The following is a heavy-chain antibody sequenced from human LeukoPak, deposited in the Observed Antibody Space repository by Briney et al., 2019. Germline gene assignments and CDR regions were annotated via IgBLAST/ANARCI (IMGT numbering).Heavy chain of an antibody. Sequence: PGGSLRLSCAASGFTFSSYAMSWVRQARGKGLEWVSAISSSGGNTYYADSVKGRFTISRDDSKNTLYLQMNSLRAEDTAVYYFAKDRRTNGVWGQGTLVTVSS. J-gene: IGHJ4*02. CDR2: ISSSGGNT. D-gene: IGHD2-8*01. V-gene: IGHV3-23*01. CDR1: GFTFSSYA. CDR3: AKDRRTNGV.